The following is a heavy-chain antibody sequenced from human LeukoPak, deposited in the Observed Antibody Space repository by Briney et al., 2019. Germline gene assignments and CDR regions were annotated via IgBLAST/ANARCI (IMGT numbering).Heavy chain of an antibody. V-gene: IGHV2-5*01. CDR3: AHTRLLCCSSTSCYSISAGPFDY. Sequence: SGPTLVKPTQTLTLTCTFSGFSLSTSGVDVGWIRQPPGKALEWLALIYWNDDKRYSPSLKSRLTITKDTSKNQVVLTMTNMDPVDTATYVCAHTRLLCCSSTSCYSISAGPFDYWGQGTLVTVSS. D-gene: IGHD2-2*01. CDR2: IYWNDDK. CDR1: GFSLSTSGVD. J-gene: IGHJ4*02.